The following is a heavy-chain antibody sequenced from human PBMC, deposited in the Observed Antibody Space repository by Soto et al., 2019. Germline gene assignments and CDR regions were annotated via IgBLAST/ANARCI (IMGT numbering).Heavy chain of an antibody. CDR1: GGTFSSYA. V-gene: IGHV1-69*13. CDR2: IIPIFGTA. CDR3: ARHSFSIFGVVNLPHLYYYYGMDV. J-gene: IGHJ6*02. D-gene: IGHD3-3*01. Sequence: GASVKVSCKASGGTFSSYAISWVRQAPGQGLEWMGGIIPIFGTANYAQKFQGRVTITADESTSTAYMELSSLRSEDTAVYYCARHSFSIFGVVNLPHLYYYYGMDVWGQGTTVTVSS.